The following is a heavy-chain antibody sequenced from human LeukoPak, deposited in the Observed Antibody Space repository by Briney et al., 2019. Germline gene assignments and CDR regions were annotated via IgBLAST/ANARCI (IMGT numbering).Heavy chain of an antibody. CDR3: AKDRRSGSYLIDY. CDR1: GFTFSSYG. Sequence: GGSLRLSCAASGFTFSSYGMHWVRQAPGKGLEWVAVISYDGSNKYYADSVKGRFTISRDNSKNTLYLQMNSLRAEDTAVYYCAKDRRSGSYLIDYWGQGTLVTVSS. J-gene: IGHJ4*02. D-gene: IGHD1-26*01. V-gene: IGHV3-30*18. CDR2: ISYDGSNK.